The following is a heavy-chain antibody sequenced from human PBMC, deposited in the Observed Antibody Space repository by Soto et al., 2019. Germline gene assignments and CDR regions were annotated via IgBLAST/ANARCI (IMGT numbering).Heavy chain of an antibody. V-gene: IGHV1-69*13. D-gene: IGHD3-22*01. CDR3: ARNYYDSSGYYSWP. CDR1: GGTFSSYA. Sequence: SVKVSCKASGGTFSSYAISWVRQAPGQGLEWMGGIIPIFGTANYAQKFQGRVTITADESTSTAYMELSRLRSDDTAVYYCARNYYDSSGYYSWPWGQGTLVTVSS. CDR2: IIPIFGTA. J-gene: IGHJ5*02.